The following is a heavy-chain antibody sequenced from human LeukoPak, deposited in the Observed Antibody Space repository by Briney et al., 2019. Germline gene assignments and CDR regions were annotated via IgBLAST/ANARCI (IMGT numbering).Heavy chain of an antibody. CDR3: AREKSGVFVY. D-gene: IGHD3-10*01. CDR1: GGSFSGYY. Sequence: SETLSLTCAVYGGSFSGYYWSWIRQPPGKGLEWMGEINHSGSTNYNPSLKSRVTISVDTSKNQLSLKLRSVTAADTAVYYCAREKSGVFVYWGHGTLVTVSS. CDR2: INHSGST. V-gene: IGHV4-34*01. J-gene: IGHJ4*01.